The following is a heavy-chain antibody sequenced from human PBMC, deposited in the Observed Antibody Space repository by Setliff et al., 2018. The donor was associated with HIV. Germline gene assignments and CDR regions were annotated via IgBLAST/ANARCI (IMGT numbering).Heavy chain of an antibody. V-gene: IGHV1-69*06. Sequence: GASVKVSCKASGGTFSSYSISWVRQAPGQGLEWMGRILPIFGTRDYAQKFQGRVTITADKSTSTAYMELRSLRAEDTAVYYCARVRDYYDSGAQAFDIWGQGTMVTVSS. CDR1: GGTFSSYS. J-gene: IGHJ3*02. CDR2: ILPIFGTR. D-gene: IGHD3-22*01. CDR3: ARVRDYYDSGAQAFDI.